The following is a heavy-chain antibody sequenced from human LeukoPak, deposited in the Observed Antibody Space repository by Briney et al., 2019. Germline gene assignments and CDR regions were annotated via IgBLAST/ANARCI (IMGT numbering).Heavy chain of an antibody. CDR2: INHSGST. D-gene: IGHD3-10*01. Sequence: PSETLSLTCAVYGGSFSGYYWSWIRQPPGKGLEWIGEINHSGSTNYNPSLKSRVTISVDTSKNQFSLKLSSVTAADTAVYYCARGGPPESPYYGSISWYFDLWGRGTLATVSS. J-gene: IGHJ2*01. CDR3: ARGGPPESPYYGSISWYFDL. V-gene: IGHV4-34*01. CDR1: GGSFSGYY.